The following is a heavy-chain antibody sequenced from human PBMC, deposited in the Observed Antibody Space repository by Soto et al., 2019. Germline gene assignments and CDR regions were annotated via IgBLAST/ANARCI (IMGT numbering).Heavy chain of an antibody. CDR3: ARGGDYSKAPLDYYYYMDV. CDR2: ISSSGSTI. V-gene: IGHV3-11*01. D-gene: IGHD4-4*01. J-gene: IGHJ6*03. CDR1: GFTFSDYY. Sequence: GGSLRLSCAASGFTFSDYYMSWIRQAPGKGLEWVSYISSSGSTIYYADSVKGRFTISRDNAKNSLYLQMNSLRAEDTAVYYCARGGDYSKAPLDYYYYMDVWGKGTTVTVSS.